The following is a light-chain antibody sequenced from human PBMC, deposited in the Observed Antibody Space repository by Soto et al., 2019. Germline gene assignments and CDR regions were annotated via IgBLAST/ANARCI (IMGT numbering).Light chain of an antibody. CDR2: KAS. J-gene: IGKJ5*01. Sequence: DIQMTPSPSALSASVGDRVTITCRGSQGISSWLAWYQQKPGKAPKLLIYKASSLESGVPSRFSGSGSGTEFTLTISSLQPDDFATYYCQQYNSYPITFGQGTRLEIK. CDR1: QGISSW. CDR3: QQYNSYPIT. V-gene: IGKV1-5*03.